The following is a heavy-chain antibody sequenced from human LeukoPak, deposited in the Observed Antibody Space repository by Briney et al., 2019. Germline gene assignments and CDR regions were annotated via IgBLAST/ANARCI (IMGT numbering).Heavy chain of an antibody. CDR1: GGSISSSSYY. J-gene: IGHJ6*03. V-gene: IGHV4-39*07. CDR3: ARGGGGGYYYYYMDV. CDR2: IYYSGST. Sequence: SETLSLTCTVSGGSISSSSYYWGWIRQPPGKGLEWIGSIYYSGSTNYNPSLKSRVTISVDTSKNQFSLKLSSVTAADTAVYYCARGGGGGYYYYYMDVWGKGTTVTVSS. D-gene: IGHD2-21*01.